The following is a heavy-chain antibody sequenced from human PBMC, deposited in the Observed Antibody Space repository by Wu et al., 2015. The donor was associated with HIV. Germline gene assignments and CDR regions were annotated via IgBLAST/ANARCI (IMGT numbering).Heavy chain of an antibody. CDR1: GYTFTSYG. J-gene: IGHJ6*03. Sequence: QVQLVQSGAEVKRPGASVKVSCKASGYTFTSYGISWVRQVPGQGLEWMGWISADNGHTKYAQKVQGRVTMTTDTSTKTAYMELRSLRSDDTAVYYCARDTMTTVSEVGYYYYMDVWGKGPRSPSP. V-gene: IGHV1-18*01. CDR3: ARDTMTTVSEVGYYYYMDV. D-gene: IGHD4-11*01. CDR2: ISADNGHT.